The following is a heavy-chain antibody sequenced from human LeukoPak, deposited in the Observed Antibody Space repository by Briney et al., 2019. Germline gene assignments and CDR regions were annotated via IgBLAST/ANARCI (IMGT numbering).Heavy chain of an antibody. Sequence: SETLSLTCTVSGGSISSGDYYWSWIRQPPGKGLEWIGYIYYSRSTYYNPSLKSRVTISVDTSKNQFSLKLSSVTAADTAVYYCARVRPTSPSYAFDIWGQGTMVTVSS. CDR1: GGSISSGDYY. V-gene: IGHV4-30-4*01. CDR2: IYYSRST. CDR3: ARVRPTSPSYAFDI. J-gene: IGHJ3*02. D-gene: IGHD1-26*01.